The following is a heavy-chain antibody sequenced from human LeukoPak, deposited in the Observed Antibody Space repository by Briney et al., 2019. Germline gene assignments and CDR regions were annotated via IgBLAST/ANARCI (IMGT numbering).Heavy chain of an antibody. J-gene: IGHJ4*02. D-gene: IGHD4-17*01. Sequence: SVKVSCKASGGTFSSYTISWVRQAPGQGLEWMGRIVPILRLANYAQKFQGRVTMTTDTSTSTAYMELRSLRSDDTAVYYCARELIRSDCGDYPLDYWGQGTLVTVSS. CDR1: GGTFSSYT. CDR2: IVPILRLA. CDR3: ARELIRSDCGDYPLDY. V-gene: IGHV1-69*04.